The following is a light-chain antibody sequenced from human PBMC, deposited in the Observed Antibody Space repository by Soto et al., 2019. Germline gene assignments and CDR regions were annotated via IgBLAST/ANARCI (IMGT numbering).Light chain of an antibody. CDR1: QSVSSNY. CDR2: GAS. V-gene: IGKV3-20*01. CDR3: QQCGRSPFT. J-gene: IGKJ3*01. Sequence: EIVMTQSPGTLSLSPGETATLSCRASQSVSSNYVAWFHQKPGQAPRLLIYGASSRATGVPDRFSASGSGTDFTLTISRLEPEDFAVYYCQQCGRSPFTFGPGTKVDIK.